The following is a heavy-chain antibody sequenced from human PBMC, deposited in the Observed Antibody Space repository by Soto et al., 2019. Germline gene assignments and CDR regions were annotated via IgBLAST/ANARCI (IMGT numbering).Heavy chain of an antibody. D-gene: IGHD2-8*01. J-gene: IGHJ4*01. V-gene: IGHV3-23*01. CDR3: VSWVSAHFDY. Sequence: EVLLLESGGGLVQPGGSLGLSCAASGFTFDSPYSHGMSWVRQSPGKGPEWVSTISSNGANTHYAESVKGRFTISKDASRNTVHLHTNSLRAEDTATYFCVSWVSAHFDYWGHGTPGHRLL. CDR1: GFTFDSPYSHG. CDR2: ISSNGANT.